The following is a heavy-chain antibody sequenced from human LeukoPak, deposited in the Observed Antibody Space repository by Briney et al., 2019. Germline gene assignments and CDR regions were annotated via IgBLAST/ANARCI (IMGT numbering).Heavy chain of an antibody. V-gene: IGHV4-38-2*02. Sequence: PSETLSLTCTVSGYSISSGYYWGWIRQRPGKGLEWIGSIYHSGSTYYNPSLKSRVTISVDTSKNQFSLKLSSVTAADTAVYYCARTYYGSGSFLDYLGQGTLVTVSS. CDR3: ARTYYGSGSFLDY. D-gene: IGHD3-10*01. CDR2: IYHSGST. J-gene: IGHJ4*02. CDR1: GYSISSGYY.